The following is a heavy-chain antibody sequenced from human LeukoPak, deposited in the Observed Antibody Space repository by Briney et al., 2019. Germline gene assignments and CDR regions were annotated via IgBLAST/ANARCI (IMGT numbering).Heavy chain of an antibody. CDR1: GFTFSSYE. J-gene: IGHJ4*02. V-gene: IGHV3-48*03. D-gene: IGHD6-19*01. CDR2: ISSSGSTI. Sequence: PGGSLRLSCAASGFTFSSYEMNWVRQAPGKGLEGVSYISSSGSTIYYADSVKGRFTISRDNAKNSLYLQMNSLRAEDTAVYYCAKGRGRIAVAGRNYFDYWGQGTLVTVSS. CDR3: AKGRGRIAVAGRNYFDY.